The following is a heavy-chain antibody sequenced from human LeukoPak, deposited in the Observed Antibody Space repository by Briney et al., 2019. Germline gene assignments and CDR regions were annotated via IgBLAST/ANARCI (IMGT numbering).Heavy chain of an antibody. J-gene: IGHJ5*02. CDR1: GYPISNGYY. Sequence: SETLSLTCDVSGYPISNGYYWGWIRQPPGKGLEWIGSISHSGSTYYNPSLKSRVTVSVDKSKNQFSLKLSSVTAADTAVYYCARDRGQRDNWFDPWGQGTLVIVSS. CDR2: ISHSGST. D-gene: IGHD3-10*01. V-gene: IGHV4-38-2*02. CDR3: ARDRGQRDNWFDP.